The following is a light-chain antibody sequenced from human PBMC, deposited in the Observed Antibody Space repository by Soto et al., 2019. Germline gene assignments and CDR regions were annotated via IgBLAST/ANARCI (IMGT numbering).Light chain of an antibody. J-gene: IGKJ3*01. V-gene: IGKV1-9*01. Sequence: IQLTQSPSSLSASVRDRVTITCRASQGISSFLAWYQQKPGRAPKLLIYGASTLQSGVPSRFSGSGSGTDFTLTISSLQPEDFATYYCQQLNSFPIAFGPGTKVEIQ. CDR2: GAS. CDR3: QQLNSFPIA. CDR1: QGISSF.